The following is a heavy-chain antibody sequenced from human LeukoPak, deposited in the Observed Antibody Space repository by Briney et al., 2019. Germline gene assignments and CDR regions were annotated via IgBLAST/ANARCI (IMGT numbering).Heavy chain of an antibody. V-gene: IGHV3-30-3*02. CDR3: AKQGNVVVVAATDY. CDR1: GFTFSSYA. D-gene: IGHD2-15*01. CDR2: ISYDGSNK. Sequence: HPGGSLRLSCAASGFTFSSYAMHWVRQAPGKGLEWVAVISYDGSNKYYADSVKGRFTISRDNSKNTLYLQMNSLRAEDTAVYYCAKQGNVVVVAATDYWGQGTLVTVSS. J-gene: IGHJ4*02.